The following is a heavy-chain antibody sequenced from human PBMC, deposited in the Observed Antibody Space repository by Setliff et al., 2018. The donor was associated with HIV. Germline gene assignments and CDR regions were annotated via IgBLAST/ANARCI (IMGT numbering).Heavy chain of an antibody. CDR2: IIPMFGTG. J-gene: IGHJ4*02. V-gene: IGHV1-69*05. Sequence: ASVKVSCKTSGGTFSSYGISWVRQAPGQGLEWMGGIIPMFGTGFYAQKFQGRVTITTDESRSTAYMELSSLSSEDTAVYYCARDYSPTFYYYDSSGTFDYWGQGTLVTVSS. CDR3: ARDYSPTFYYYDSSGTFDY. CDR1: GGTFSSYG. D-gene: IGHD3-22*01.